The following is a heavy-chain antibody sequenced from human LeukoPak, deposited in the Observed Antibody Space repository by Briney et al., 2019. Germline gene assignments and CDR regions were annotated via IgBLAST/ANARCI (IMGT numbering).Heavy chain of an antibody. D-gene: IGHD3-3*01. Sequence: GASVKVSCKASGYTFTSYDINWVRQATGQGLEWMGWMNPNSGNTGYAQKFQGRVTMTRNTSISTAYMELSSLRSEDTAVYYGARTYYDFWSGPHLGEDWFDPWGQGTLVTVSS. J-gene: IGHJ5*02. CDR1: GYTFTSYD. V-gene: IGHV1-8*01. CDR2: MNPNSGNT. CDR3: ARTYYDFWSGPHLGEDWFDP.